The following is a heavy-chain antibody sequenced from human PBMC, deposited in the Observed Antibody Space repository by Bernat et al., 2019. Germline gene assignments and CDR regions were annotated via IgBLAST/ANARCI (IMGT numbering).Heavy chain of an antibody. J-gene: IGHJ6*02. CDR1: GFTFSSYG. V-gene: IGHV3-30-3*01. CDR2: ISYDGSSK. CDR3: ARDRYDYVRGSYHYIDYYGMDV. D-gene: IGHD3-16*02. Sequence: QVQLVESGGGVVQPGRSLRLSCAASGFTFSSYGTHWVRQAPGKGLEWVAVISYDGSSKYYADSVKGRFTISRDNSKNTLYLQMNSLRADDTAVYYCARDRYDYVRGSYHYIDYYGMDVWGQGTTVTVSS.